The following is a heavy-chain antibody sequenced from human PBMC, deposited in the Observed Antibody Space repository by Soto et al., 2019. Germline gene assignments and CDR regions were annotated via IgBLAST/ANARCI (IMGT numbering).Heavy chain of an antibody. D-gene: IGHD2-15*01. Sequence: ASVKVSCKASGYTFTSYGISWVRQAPGQGLEWMGWISAYNGNTNYAQKLQGRVTMTTDTSTSTAYMELRSLRSDDTAVYYCATVGDGLLPLYGPGYMDVWGKAPTVTVSS. CDR3: ATVGDGLLPLYGPGYMDV. J-gene: IGHJ6*03. V-gene: IGHV1-18*01. CDR2: ISAYNGNT. CDR1: GYTFTSYG.